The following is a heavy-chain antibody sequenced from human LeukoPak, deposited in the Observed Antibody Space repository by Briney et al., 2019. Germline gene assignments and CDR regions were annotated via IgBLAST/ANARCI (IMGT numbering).Heavy chain of an antibody. CDR3: ARDRRYYEYYFDY. V-gene: IGHV3-30-3*01. J-gene: IGHJ4*02. Sequence: GGSLRLSCAASGFTFSSYAMHWVRQAPGKWLEWVAVISYDGSNKYYADSVKGRFTISRDNSKNTLYLQMNSLRAEDTAVYYCARDRRYYEYYFDYWGQGTLVTVSS. CDR1: GFTFSSYA. CDR2: ISYDGSNK. D-gene: IGHD3-22*01.